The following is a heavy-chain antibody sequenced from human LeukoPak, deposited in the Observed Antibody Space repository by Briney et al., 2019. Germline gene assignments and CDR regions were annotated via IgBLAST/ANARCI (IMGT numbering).Heavy chain of an antibody. Sequence: PGGSLRLSCAASGFTFSDYYMSWIRQAPGKGLEWVSYISSSGSTIYYADSVKGRFTISRDNAKNSLYLQMNSLRAEDTAVYYCARDALYCSSTSCQAAGDYWGQGTLVTVSS. V-gene: IGHV3-11*01. J-gene: IGHJ4*02. CDR3: ARDALYCSSTSCQAAGDY. D-gene: IGHD2-2*01. CDR1: GFTFSDYY. CDR2: ISSSGSTI.